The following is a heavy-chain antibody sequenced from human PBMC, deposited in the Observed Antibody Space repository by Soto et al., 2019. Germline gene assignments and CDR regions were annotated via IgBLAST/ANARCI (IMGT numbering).Heavy chain of an antibody. Sequence: AAVKGSCNAPRVTFSSYAISWARQATGQELEWMGGIIAIFSTANYAQKFQGRVTITAEESTSTAYMELSSLRSEDTAVYYCASGWYYYDSSGYYQVGPFDYWGQGILVTVSS. J-gene: IGHJ4*02. CDR2: IIAIFSTA. D-gene: IGHD3-22*01. V-gene: IGHV1-69*13. CDR1: RVTFSSYA. CDR3: ASGWYYYDSSGYYQVGPFDY.